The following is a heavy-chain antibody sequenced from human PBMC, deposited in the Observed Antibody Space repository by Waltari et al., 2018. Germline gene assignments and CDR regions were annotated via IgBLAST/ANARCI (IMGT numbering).Heavy chain of an antibody. V-gene: IGHV3-21*01. CDR1: GCTFRSYR. Sequence: EVQLVESGGGLVKPGESLILSCADSGCTFRSYRMHGVRQAPGQGLDGVSSITDSGNFITYADTVKGRFTICRDNAKNSLYLQMDSLRVDDTALYYCARSGGGYQHYFGYWGQGTLVTVSS. CDR2: ITDSGNFI. D-gene: IGHD5-12*01. J-gene: IGHJ4*02. CDR3: ARSGGGYQHYFGY.